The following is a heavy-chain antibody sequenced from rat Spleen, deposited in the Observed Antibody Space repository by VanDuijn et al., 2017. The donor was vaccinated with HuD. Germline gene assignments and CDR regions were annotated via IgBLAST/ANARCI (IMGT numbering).Heavy chain of an antibody. J-gene: IGHJ3*01. CDR2: ITYDVTST. V-gene: IGHV5-25*01. D-gene: IGHD1-11*01. Sequence: EVQLVESGGGLVQPGRSMKLSCAASGFTFSNYDMAWVRQAPTRGLEWVASITYDVTSTYYRDSVKGRFTFSRDDANSTHYLQMDSLRSEDTATYYCAIHGGLRNWFDSWGQGTLVTVSS. CDR1: GFTFSNYD. CDR3: AIHGGLRNWFDS.